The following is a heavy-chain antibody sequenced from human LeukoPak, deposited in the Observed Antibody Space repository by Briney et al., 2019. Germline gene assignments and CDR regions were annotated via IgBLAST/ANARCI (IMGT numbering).Heavy chain of an antibody. CDR2: ISAYNGNT. J-gene: IGHJ4*02. CDR3: ARDSDYSYYFDY. Sequence: ASVTVSCTASGYTFTSYGISWVRQAPGQGLEWMGWISAYNGNTNYAQKLQGRVTMTTDTSTSTAYMELRSLRSDDTAVYYCARDSDYSYYFDYWGQGTLVTVSS. V-gene: IGHV1-18*01. D-gene: IGHD4-11*01. CDR1: GYTFTSYG.